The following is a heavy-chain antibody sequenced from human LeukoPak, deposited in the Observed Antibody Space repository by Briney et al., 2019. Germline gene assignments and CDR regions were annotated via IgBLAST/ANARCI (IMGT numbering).Heavy chain of an antibody. V-gene: IGHV3-48*04. D-gene: IGHD6-19*01. CDR3: ARIVVDNRGWYHFDC. CDR1: GFTFSGYS. Sequence: SGGSLRLSCAASGFTFSGYSMNWVRQAPGKGLEWVSYINSGSSTINYADSVKGRFTISRDNAKNSLSLQMNSLRAEDTAVYYCARIVVDNRGWYHFDCWGQGTLVTVSS. J-gene: IGHJ4*02. CDR2: INSGSSTI.